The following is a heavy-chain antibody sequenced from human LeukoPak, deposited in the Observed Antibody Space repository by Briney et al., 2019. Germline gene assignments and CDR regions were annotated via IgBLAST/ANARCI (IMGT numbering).Heavy chain of an antibody. CDR1: GFTFSNAW. CDR2: ISSSGSTI. J-gene: IGHJ6*04. Sequence: HPGGSLRLSCAASGFTFSNAWMSWVRQAPGKGLEWVSYISSSGSTIYYADSVKGRFTISRDNAKNSLYLQMNSLRAEDTAVYYCAELGITMIGGVWGRGTTVTISS. V-gene: IGHV3-48*04. D-gene: IGHD3-10*02. CDR3: AELGITMIGGV.